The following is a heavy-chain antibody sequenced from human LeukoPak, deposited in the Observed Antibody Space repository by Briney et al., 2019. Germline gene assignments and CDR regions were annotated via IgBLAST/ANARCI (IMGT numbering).Heavy chain of an antibody. CDR1: GFTFSTYA. D-gene: IGHD2/OR15-2a*01. J-gene: IGHJ2*01. CDR3: AKSPRIGSNWYFDL. Sequence: GGSLRLSCAVSGFTFSTYAMSWVRQAPGKGLEWVSAISAGDGSTYYADSVRGRFTISRDNSKSTLYLQMNSLRAEDTAAYYCAKSPRIGSNWYFDLWGRGTLVTVSS. CDR2: ISAGDGST. V-gene: IGHV3-23*01.